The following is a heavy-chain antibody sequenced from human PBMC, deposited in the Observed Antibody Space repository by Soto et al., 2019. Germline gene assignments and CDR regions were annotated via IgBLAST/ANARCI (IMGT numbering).Heavy chain of an antibody. CDR3: AKAGSSRDYYGMDV. CDR2: ISNSVSSI. V-gene: IGHV3-48*03. D-gene: IGHD6-6*01. CDR1: GFTLSSYE. Sequence: GGSLRLSCAASGFTLSSYEMNWVRQAPGKGLEWVSYISNSVSSIYYTDSVKGRFTISRDTAKNSLHLQMNSLRAEDTAVYYCAKAGSSRDYYGMDVWGQGTTVTVSS. J-gene: IGHJ6*02.